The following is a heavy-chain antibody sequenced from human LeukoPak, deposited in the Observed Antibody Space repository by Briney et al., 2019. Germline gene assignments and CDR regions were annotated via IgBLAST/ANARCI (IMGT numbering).Heavy chain of an antibody. CDR1: GYTFTRYG. D-gene: IGHD2-15*01. Sequence: ASVKVSCKASGYTFTRYGISWVLQAPGQGLESMGWISAYNGNTNYAQKLQGRVTMTTDTSTSTAYMELGSLRSDDTAVYYCARVNGCSGGSCGWFDPWGQGTLVTVSS. CDR2: ISAYNGNT. V-gene: IGHV1-18*01. J-gene: IGHJ5*02. CDR3: ARVNGCSGGSCGWFDP.